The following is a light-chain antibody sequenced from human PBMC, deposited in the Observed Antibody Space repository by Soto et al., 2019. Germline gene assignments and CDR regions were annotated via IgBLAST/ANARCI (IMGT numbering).Light chain of an antibody. CDR3: SSYAGSNNVA. J-gene: IGLJ2*01. V-gene: IGLV2-8*01. CDR2: EVS. Sequence: HSALTQPPSASGSPGQSVTISCSGTSSDVGGYNYVSWYQQHPGKAPKLMIYEVSKRPSGVPDRFSGSRSGNTASLTVSGLQAEDEADYYCSSYAGSNNVAFGGGTKLTVL. CDR1: SSDVGGYNY.